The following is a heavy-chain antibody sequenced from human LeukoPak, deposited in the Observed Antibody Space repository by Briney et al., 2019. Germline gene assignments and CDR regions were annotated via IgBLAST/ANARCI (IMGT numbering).Heavy chain of an antibody. CDR1: GFTFSSYG. D-gene: IGHD4-23*01. V-gene: IGHV3-30*18. CDR2: ISYDGSNK. CDR3: ANTVSNYGGAFDI. J-gene: IGHJ3*02. Sequence: GRSLRLSCAASGFTFSSYGMPWVRQAPGKGLEWVAVISYDGSNKYYADSVKGRFTISRDNSKNTLYLQMNSLRAEDTAVYYCANTVSNYGGAFDIWGQGTMVTVSS.